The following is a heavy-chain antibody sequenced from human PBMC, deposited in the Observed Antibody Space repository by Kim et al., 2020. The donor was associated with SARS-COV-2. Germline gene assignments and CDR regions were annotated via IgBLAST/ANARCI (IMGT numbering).Heavy chain of an antibody. J-gene: IGHJ6*01. V-gene: IGHV3-7*01. CDR2: IKQDGREK. CDR3: AREWYDYGWGSYRYYYY. D-gene: IGHD3-16*02. Sequence: GGSLRLSCAASGFTFSSYWMSWVCQAPGKGLEWVANIKQDGREKYYVDSVKGRFTISRDTAKTSLYLQINSRRAEDTAEYYCAREWYDYGWGSYRYYYY. CDR1: GFTFSSYW.